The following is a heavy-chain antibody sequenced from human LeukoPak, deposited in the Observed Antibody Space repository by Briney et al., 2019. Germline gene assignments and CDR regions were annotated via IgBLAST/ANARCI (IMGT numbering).Heavy chain of an antibody. CDR1: GFTFSSYA. Sequence: GGSLRLSCAASGFTFSSYAMSWVRQAPGKGLEWVSAISYSGRSTYYADSVKGRFTISRDNSKNTLYLRMNSLRAEDTAVYYCAKDSEDCSSTSCYFDYWGQGTLVTVSS. D-gene: IGHD2-2*01. CDR3: AKDSEDCSSTSCYFDY. J-gene: IGHJ4*02. V-gene: IGHV3-23*01. CDR2: ISYSGRST.